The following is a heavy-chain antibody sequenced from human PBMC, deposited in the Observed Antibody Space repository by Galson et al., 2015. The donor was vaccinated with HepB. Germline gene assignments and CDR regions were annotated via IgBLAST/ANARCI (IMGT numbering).Heavy chain of an antibody. CDR3: AKDIGYGDYDDAFDM. Sequence: SLRLSCAASGFSFDDYTMHWVRQAPGKGLEWISLFSWDGNTYYADSVKGRFTISRDNSKNSLYLQMNSLRTEDTALYYCAKDIGYGDYDDAFDMWGRGTMVTVSS. D-gene: IGHD4-17*01. V-gene: IGHV3-43*01. CDR2: FSWDGNT. CDR1: GFSFDDYT. J-gene: IGHJ3*02.